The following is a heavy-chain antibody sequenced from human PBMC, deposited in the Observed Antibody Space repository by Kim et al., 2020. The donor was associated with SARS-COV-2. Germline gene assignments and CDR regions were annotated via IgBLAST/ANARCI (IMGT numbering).Heavy chain of an antibody. V-gene: IGHV4-59*08. CDR2: IHYSGTT. J-gene: IGHJ5*01. CDR1: GGSIRTGY. CDR3: AAIGPGGARFAS. D-gene: IGHD3-16*01. Sequence: SETLSLTCTVSGGSIRTGYCSWLRQSPGKGLEHIGYIHYSGTTNYNPSLKSRITLSVDASKNQFSLRLTSVTAADTAVYYCAAIGPGGARFASWGQGIL.